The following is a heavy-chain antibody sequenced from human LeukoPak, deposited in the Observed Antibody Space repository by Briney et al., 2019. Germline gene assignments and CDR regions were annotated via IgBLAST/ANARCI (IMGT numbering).Heavy chain of an antibody. J-gene: IGHJ5*02. CDR1: GYTFTSYD. D-gene: IGHD3-3*01. CDR2: MNPNSGNT. CDR3: ARANYDFWSGYYTGLNWFDP. V-gene: IGHV1-8*01. Sequence: ASVTVSCKASGYTFTSYDINWVRQATGQGLEWMGWMNPNSGNTGYAQKFQGRVTMTRNTSISTAYMELSSLRSEDTAVYYCARANYDFWSGYYTGLNWFDPWGQGTLVTVSS.